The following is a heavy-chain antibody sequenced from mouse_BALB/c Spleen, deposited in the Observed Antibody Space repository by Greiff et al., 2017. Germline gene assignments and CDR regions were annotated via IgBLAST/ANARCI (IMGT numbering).Heavy chain of an antibody. CDR2: ISYSGST. D-gene: IGHD2-3*01. CDR3: ASTYDGHGYFDY. J-gene: IGHJ2*01. CDR1: GDSITSGY. V-gene: IGHV3-8*02. Sequence: EVKLEESGPSLVKPSQTLSLTCSVTGDSITSGYWNWIRKFPGNKLEYMGYISYSGSTYYNPSLKSRISITRDTSKNQYYLQLNSVTTEDTATYYCASTYDGHGYFDYWGQGTTLTVSS.